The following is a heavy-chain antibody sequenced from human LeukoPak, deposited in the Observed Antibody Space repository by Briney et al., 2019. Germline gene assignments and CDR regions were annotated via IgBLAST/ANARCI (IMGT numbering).Heavy chain of an antibody. CDR2: INHSGST. CDR3: ARDRYGGYFDY. Sequence: KPSETLSPTCAVYGGSFSGYYWSWIRQPPGKGLEWIGEINHSGSTNYNPSLKSRVTISVDTSKNQFSLKLSSVTAADTAVYYCARDRYGGYFDYWGQGTLVTVSS. CDR1: GGSFSGYY. D-gene: IGHD3-10*01. V-gene: IGHV4-34*01. J-gene: IGHJ4*02.